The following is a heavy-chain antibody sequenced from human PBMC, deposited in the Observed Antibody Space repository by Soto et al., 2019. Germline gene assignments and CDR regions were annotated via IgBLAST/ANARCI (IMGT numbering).Heavy chain of an antibody. D-gene: IGHD1-20*01. V-gene: IGHV3-9*01. CDR2: ISGSSGSI. J-gene: IGHJ4*02. CDR1: GFTFSTYS. Sequence: PGGSLRLSCAASGFTFSTYSMIWVRQAPGKGLEWVSGISGSSGSIGYADSVKGRFTISRDNAKNSLYLQMNSLRAEDTALYYCAKDVTGYFDYWGQGTLVTVSS. CDR3: AKDVTGYFDY.